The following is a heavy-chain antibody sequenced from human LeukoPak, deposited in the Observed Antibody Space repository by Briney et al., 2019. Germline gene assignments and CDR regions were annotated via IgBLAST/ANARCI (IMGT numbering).Heavy chain of an antibody. CDR2: ISTSGGST. CDR1: GFIFNQYC. CDR3: ARDPRGDFVWGHRFDY. Sequence: GGSLRLSCGASGFIFNQYCMGWVRQAPGMGPEWVSYISTSGGSTYYSASAKGRFTISRDNARNSLFLQLRRLTAEDTAVYYCARDPRGDFVWGHRFDYWGQGVLVTVSP. J-gene: IGHJ4*02. D-gene: IGHD3-16*01. V-gene: IGHV3-11*01.